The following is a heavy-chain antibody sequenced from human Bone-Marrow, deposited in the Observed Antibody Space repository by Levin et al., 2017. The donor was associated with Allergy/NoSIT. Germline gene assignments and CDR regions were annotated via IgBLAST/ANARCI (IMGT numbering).Heavy chain of an antibody. Sequence: LSLTCAASGFTFSNYNMNWVRPAPGKGLEWVSYISSRGTPIYYADSVKGRFSISRDNAKNSLYLQMNSLRDEDTAVYFCAREGPFYYDSSPLLGFESWGQGTLVTVSS. CDR2: ISSRGTPI. CDR1: GFTFSNYN. J-gene: IGHJ4*02. V-gene: IGHV3-48*02. D-gene: IGHD3-22*01. CDR3: AREGPFYYDSSPLLGFES.